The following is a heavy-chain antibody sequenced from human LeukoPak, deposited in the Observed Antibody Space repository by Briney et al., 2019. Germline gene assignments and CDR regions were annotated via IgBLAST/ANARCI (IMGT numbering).Heavy chain of an antibody. CDR1: GFTFDDYA. V-gene: IGHV3-9*01. J-gene: IGHJ4*02. CDR3: AKNMGMVRGALDY. CDR2: TSWNSGSI. Sequence: GGSLRLSCAASGFTFDDYAMHWVRQAPGKGLEWVSGTSWNSGSIGYADSVKGRFTISRDNAKNSLYLQMNSLRAEDTALYYCAKNMGMVRGALDYWGQGTLVTVSS. D-gene: IGHD3-10*01.